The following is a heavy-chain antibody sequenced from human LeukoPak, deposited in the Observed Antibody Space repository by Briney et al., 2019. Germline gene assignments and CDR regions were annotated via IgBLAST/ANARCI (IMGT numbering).Heavy chain of an antibody. CDR3: ATPQEPATIEGSFDY. CDR1: GYTLTELS. CDR2: FDPEDGET. Sequence: ASVKVSCKVSGYTLTELSVHWVRQAPGKGLEGMGGFDPEDGETIYAQKFQGRVTMTEDTSTDTAYMELSSLRSEDTAVYYCATPQEPATIEGSFDYWGQGTLSPSPQ. D-gene: IGHD5-24*01. V-gene: IGHV1-24*01. J-gene: IGHJ4*02.